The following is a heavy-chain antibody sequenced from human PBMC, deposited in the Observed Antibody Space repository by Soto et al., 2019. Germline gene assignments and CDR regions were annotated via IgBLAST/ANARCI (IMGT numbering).Heavy chain of an antibody. J-gene: IGHJ4*02. D-gene: IGHD5-18*01. V-gene: IGHV5-51*01. CDR2: ISPGHSDT. CDR3: TRGLGTAVVGDS. Sequence: WESLKISCKGSGYTFTTYWIGWVRQMPGKGLEWMGIISPGHSDTTYSPSFQGQVTMSADKSTSTAYLQWSSLKASGTAMYYCTRGLGTAVVGDSWGQGTLVTVSS. CDR1: GYTFTTYW.